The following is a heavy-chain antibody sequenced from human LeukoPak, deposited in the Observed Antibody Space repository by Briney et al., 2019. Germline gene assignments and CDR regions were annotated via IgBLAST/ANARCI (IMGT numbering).Heavy chain of an antibody. CDR3: ARSRGGYSYEDAFDI. Sequence: PGGSLRLSCAASGFTVSSNYMSWVRQAPGKGLEWVSSISSSSSYIYYADSVKGRFTISRDNAKNSLYLQMNSLRAEDTAVYYCARSRGGYSYEDAFDIWGQGTMVTVSS. CDR1: GFTVSSNY. V-gene: IGHV3-21*01. D-gene: IGHD5-18*01. J-gene: IGHJ3*02. CDR2: ISSSSSYI.